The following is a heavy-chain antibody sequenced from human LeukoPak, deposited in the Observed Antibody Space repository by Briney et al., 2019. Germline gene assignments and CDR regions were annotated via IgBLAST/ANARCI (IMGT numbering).Heavy chain of an antibody. V-gene: IGHV3-30*03. D-gene: IGHD2-2*01. CDR1: GFIFSHHG. CDR3: ARELFLVVPAAMGPNYYYYYMDV. J-gene: IGHJ6*03. CDR2: ISYDGSNE. Sequence: GGTLRLSCATSGFIFSHHGMNWVRQAPGKGLEWVAIISYDGSNEYYADSVKGRFTISRDNSKNTLYLQMGSLRAEDMAVYYCARELFLVVPAAMGPNYYYYYMDVWGKGTTVTISS.